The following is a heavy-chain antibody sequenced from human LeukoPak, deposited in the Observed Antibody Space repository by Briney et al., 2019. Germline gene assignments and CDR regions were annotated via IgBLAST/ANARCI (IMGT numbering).Heavy chain of an antibody. Sequence: GGSLRLSCAASGFTFSDYTMNWVRQAPGKGLEWVACVTTRSSYMYYADSVKGRFTISRDNAKNSLCLQMNSLRAEDTAVYYCAKDRLTYYYYGMDVWGQGTTVTVSS. CDR1: GFTFSDYT. CDR3: AKDRLTYYYYGMDV. CDR2: VTTRSSYM. V-gene: IGHV3-21*01. D-gene: IGHD2-15*01. J-gene: IGHJ6*02.